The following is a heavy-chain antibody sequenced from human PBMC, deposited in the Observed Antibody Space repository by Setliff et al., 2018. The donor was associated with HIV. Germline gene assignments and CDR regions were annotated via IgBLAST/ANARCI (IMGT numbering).Heavy chain of an antibody. Sequence: SVKVSCKASGFTFTDSAVQWVRQTRGQRLEWIGWIVVGRGNTNYAQQFQGRVTITRDMSTSTAYMELSSLRSEDTAVYYCVRDRAGDYLDPEYFQHWGQGTLVTVSS. CDR1: GFTFTDSA. J-gene: IGHJ1*01. CDR2: IVVGRGNT. D-gene: IGHD4-17*01. CDR3: VRDRAGDYLDPEYFQH. V-gene: IGHV1-58*01.